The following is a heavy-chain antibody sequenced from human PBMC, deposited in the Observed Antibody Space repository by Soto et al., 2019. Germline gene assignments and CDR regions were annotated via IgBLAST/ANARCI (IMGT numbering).Heavy chain of an antibody. J-gene: IGHJ4*02. CDR3: ARESHGVDFDY. CDR2: IDGSGDGT. Sequence: PGGSLRLSCAASGFMFSNYAMSWVRQAPGKGLEWVSTIDGSGDGTYYANSVKGRFAISRDNSNNTLYLQLSDLRVDDTAVYYCARESHGVDFDYWGQGALVTVSS. CDR1: GFMFSNYA. V-gene: IGHV3-23*01. D-gene: IGHD4-17*01.